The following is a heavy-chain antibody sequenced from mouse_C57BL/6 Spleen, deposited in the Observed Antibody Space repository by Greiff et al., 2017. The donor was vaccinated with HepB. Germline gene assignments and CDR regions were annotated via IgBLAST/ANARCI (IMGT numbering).Heavy chain of an antibody. CDR1: GYTFTSYW. Sequence: QVQLQQPGAELVKPGASVKLSCTASGYTFTSYWMHWVKQRPGQGLEWIGIIHPNSGSTNYHEKFKSKATLTVDKTSSTAYMQLSSLTSEDSAVYYCAVYDYDGAYWGQGTLVTVSA. D-gene: IGHD2-4*01. CDR2: IHPNSGST. J-gene: IGHJ3*01. CDR3: AVYDYDGAY. V-gene: IGHV1-64*01.